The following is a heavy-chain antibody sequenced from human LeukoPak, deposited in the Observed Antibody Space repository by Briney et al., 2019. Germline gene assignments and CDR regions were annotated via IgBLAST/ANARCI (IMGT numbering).Heavy chain of an antibody. CDR2: TVSEIDGGTT. CDR3: TTDEDWNYARKDV. Sequence: GGSLRLSCAASGFTFNYAWMSWVRQVPGKGLEWVGQTVSEIDGGTTDYAAPVKGRFTISRDDSKSTLCLQMNSLKIEDTAVYYCTTDEDWNYARKDVWGQGATVIVSS. CDR1: GFTFNYAW. D-gene: IGHD1-7*01. V-gene: IGHV3-15*04. J-gene: IGHJ6*02.